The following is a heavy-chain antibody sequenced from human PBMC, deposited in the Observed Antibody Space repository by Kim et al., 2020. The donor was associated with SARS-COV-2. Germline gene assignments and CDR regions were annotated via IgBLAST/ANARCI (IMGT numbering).Heavy chain of an antibody. D-gene: IGHD3-3*01. V-gene: IGHV4-39*01. J-gene: IGHJ4*02. CDR3: ARHRHGDFWGGFPDF. Sequence: SETLSLTCAVSGDSISSTSYYWGWIRQPPGKGLEWIGSVYYTGSTYYNPSLKSRVTISVDTSKSQFSLNLNSVTAADSALYSCARHRHGDFWGGFPDFWGQGILITVSS. CDR1: GDSISSTSYY. CDR2: VYYTGST.